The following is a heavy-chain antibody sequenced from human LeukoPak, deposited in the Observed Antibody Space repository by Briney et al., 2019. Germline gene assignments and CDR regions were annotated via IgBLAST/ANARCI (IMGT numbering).Heavy chain of an antibody. J-gene: IGHJ4*02. D-gene: IGHD5-12*01. CDR1: GFTFSTYW. CDR2: IKQDGSEG. Sequence: GGSLRLSCAASGFTFSTYWMSWVRQAPRKGPEWVANIKQDGSEGYYVDSVKGRFTISRDNAENSLYLQMNSLRAEDTAVYYCARDFSVATTDYWGQGTLVTVSS. V-gene: IGHV3-7*01. CDR3: ARDFSVATTDY.